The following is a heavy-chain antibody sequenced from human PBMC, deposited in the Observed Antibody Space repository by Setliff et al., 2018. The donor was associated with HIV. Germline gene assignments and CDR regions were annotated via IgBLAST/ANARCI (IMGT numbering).Heavy chain of an antibody. J-gene: IGHJ3*02. Sequence: PGESLKISCKASGYSFTSYYIGWVRQMPGKGLEWMGIIYPGDSETKYSPSFQGQVTISADKSINTAYLQWSSLTASDSAMYFCARGATGNLEALDIWGQGTMVTVSS. V-gene: IGHV5-51*01. CDR1: GYSFTSYY. CDR3: ARGATGNLEALDI. D-gene: IGHD6-13*01. CDR2: IYPGDSET.